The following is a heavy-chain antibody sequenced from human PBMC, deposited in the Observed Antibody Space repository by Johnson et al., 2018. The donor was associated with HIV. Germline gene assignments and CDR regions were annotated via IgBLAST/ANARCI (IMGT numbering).Heavy chain of an antibody. J-gene: IGHJ3*02. CDR1: GFSFSDYY. V-gene: IGHV3-11*01. Sequence: QVQLMESGGGLVKPGGSLRLSCAASGFSFSDYYMSWISQAPGKGLESVSYISSSGSTIYYADSVKARFTISRDNAKKSLYLQMNSLRVEDTAVYYCVRDLPYCSGGFCQTDGFDIWGQGTMVTASS. CDR3: VRDLPYCSGGFCQTDGFDI. D-gene: IGHD2-15*01. CDR2: ISSSGSTI.